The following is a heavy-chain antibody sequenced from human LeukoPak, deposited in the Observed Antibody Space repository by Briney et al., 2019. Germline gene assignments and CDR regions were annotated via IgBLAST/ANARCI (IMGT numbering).Heavy chain of an antibody. CDR3: ARGRGYYYDSSGHPTGY. D-gene: IGHD3-22*01. J-gene: IGHJ4*02. CDR1: GYTFTGYY. V-gene: IGHV1-2*02. CDR2: INPNSGGT. Sequence: ASVKVSCKASGYTFTGYYMHWVRQAPGQGLEWMGWINPNSGGTNYAQKFKGRVTMTRDTSISTAYMELSRLRSDDTAVYYCARGRGYYYDSSGHPTGYWGQGTLVTVSS.